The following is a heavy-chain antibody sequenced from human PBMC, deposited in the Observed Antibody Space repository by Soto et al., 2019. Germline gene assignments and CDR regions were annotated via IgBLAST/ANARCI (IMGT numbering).Heavy chain of an antibody. CDR2: ISSDSVWI. V-gene: IGHV3-21*01. D-gene: IGHD4-17*01. CDR1: GFTFSIST. J-gene: IGHJ4*02. Sequence: GGSLRLSCAASGFTFSISTMNWVRHAPGKGLEWVSSISSDSVWIYYAASVKGRFTISRDNAKNSLFLQMSSLRAEDTAVYYCASGSYGDYSDWGQGTLVTVSS. CDR3: ASGSYGDYSD.